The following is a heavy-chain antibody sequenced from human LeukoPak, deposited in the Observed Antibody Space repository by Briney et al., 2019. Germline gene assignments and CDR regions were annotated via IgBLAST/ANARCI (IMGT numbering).Heavy chain of an antibody. V-gene: IGHV3-48*03. J-gene: IGHJ6*04. CDR2: ISSSGSTI. Sequence: PGRSLRLSCAASGFTFSSYEMNWVRQAPGKGLEWVSYISSSGSTIYYADSVKGRFTISRDNAKNSLYLQMNSLRAEDTAVYYCAKDLNMVRGVILGNYYYYYGMDVWGKGTTVTVSS. CDR1: GFTFSSYE. D-gene: IGHD3-10*01. CDR3: AKDLNMVRGVILGNYYYYYGMDV.